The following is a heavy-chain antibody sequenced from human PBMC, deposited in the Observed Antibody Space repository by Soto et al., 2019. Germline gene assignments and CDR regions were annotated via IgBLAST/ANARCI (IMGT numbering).Heavy chain of an antibody. CDR1: GFTFSTYA. V-gene: IGHV3-23*01. Sequence: GGSLRLSCAASGFTFSTYAMSWVRQAPGKGLEWVSSIRGSVGDTYYADSVKGRFTISRDNSKNTLYLQMNSLRAEDTAVYYCAKKGEGGYYYGSGSYFGPQFDSWGQGNLVTVSS. D-gene: IGHD3-10*01. CDR2: IRGSVGDT. J-gene: IGHJ4*02. CDR3: AKKGEGGYYYGSGSYFGPQFDS.